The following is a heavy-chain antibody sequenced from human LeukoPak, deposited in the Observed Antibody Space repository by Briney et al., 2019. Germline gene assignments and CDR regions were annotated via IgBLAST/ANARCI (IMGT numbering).Heavy chain of an antibody. D-gene: IGHD1-1*01. CDR3: ARDMNWNDGFDY. Sequence: GGSLRLSCAASGSTFSDYYMSWIRQAPGKGLEWVSYISSSSSYTNYADSVKGRFTISRDNAKNSLYLQMNSLRAEDTAVYYCARDMNWNDGFDYWGQGTLVTVSS. J-gene: IGHJ4*02. CDR1: GSTFSDYY. CDR2: ISSSSSYT. V-gene: IGHV3-11*06.